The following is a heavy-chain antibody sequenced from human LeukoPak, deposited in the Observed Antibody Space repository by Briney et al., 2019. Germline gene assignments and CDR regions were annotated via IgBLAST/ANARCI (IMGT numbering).Heavy chain of an antibody. V-gene: IGHV4-39*07. J-gene: IGHJ4*02. CDR2: IYYSGST. CDR1: GGSISSSSYY. D-gene: IGHD3-9*01. CDR3: ATGDILTAHFDY. Sequence: SETLSLTCTVSGGSISSSSYYWGWIRQPPGKGLEWIGSIYYSGSTYYNPSLKSRVTISVDTSKNQFSLKLSSVTAADTAVYYCATGDILTAHFDYWGQGILVTVSS.